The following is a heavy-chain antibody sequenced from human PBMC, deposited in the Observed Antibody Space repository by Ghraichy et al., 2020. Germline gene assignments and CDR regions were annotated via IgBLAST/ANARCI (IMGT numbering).Heavy chain of an antibody. Sequence: SVKVSCKASGGTFSSYAISWVRQAPGQGLEWMGGIIPIFGIANYAQKFQGRVTITADKSTSTAYMELSSLRSEDTAVYYCARVLPVAGDYYYYYGMDVWGQGTTVTVSS. J-gene: IGHJ6*02. CDR3: ARVLPVAGDYYYYYGMDV. CDR2: IIPIFGIA. D-gene: IGHD6-19*01. V-gene: IGHV1-69*10. CDR1: GGTFSSYA.